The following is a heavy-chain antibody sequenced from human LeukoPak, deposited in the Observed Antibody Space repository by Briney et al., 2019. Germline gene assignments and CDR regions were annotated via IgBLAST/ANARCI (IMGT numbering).Heavy chain of an antibody. J-gene: IGHJ3*02. CDR3: ARDAEIAAAGTNAFDI. V-gene: IGHV3-11*01. CDR1: GFTFSDYY. D-gene: IGHD6-13*01. CDR2: ISSSGSTI. Sequence: GGSLRLSCAASGFTFSDYYMSWIRQAPGKGLEWVSYISSSGSTIYYADSVKGRFTISRDNAKNSLYLQMNSLRAEDTAVYYCARDAEIAAAGTNAFDIWGQGTMVTVSS.